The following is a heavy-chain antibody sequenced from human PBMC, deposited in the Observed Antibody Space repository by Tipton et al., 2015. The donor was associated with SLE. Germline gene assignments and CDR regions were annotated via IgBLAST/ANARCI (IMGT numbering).Heavy chain of an antibody. J-gene: IGHJ6*04. Sequence: TLSLTCTVSGGSISSYYWSWIRQPPGKGLEWIGDIYYSGSTNYNPSLKSRVTISVDTSKNQFSLKLSSVTAADTAVYYCARAGGKGAGSYYFCYHGTGDWGKG. CDR1: GGSISSYY. CDR3: ARAGGKGAGSYYFCYHGTGD. CDR2: IYYSGST. V-gene: IGHV4-59*01. D-gene: IGHD6-13*01.